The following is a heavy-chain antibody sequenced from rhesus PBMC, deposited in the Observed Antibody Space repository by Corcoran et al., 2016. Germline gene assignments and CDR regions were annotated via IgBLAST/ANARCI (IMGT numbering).Heavy chain of an antibody. D-gene: IGHD1-1-1*01. J-gene: IGHJ4*01. V-gene: IGHV4-165*02. CDR1: GGSTSGYY. CDR2: IGGGDVPP. Sequence: QVQLQESAPGLGKPSETLSLTCAVAGGSTSGYYWKWIRQPPGRGMESIGAIGGGDVPPYYTPSLTRRVTISPDTSKHPCSLKLTSGPAADTAMYYCARKTSWNSVSWGQGVLVIVSS. CDR3: ARKTSWNSVS.